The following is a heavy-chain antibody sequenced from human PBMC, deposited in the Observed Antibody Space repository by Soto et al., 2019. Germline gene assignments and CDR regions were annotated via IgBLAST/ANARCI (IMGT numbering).Heavy chain of an antibody. Sequence: PSETLSLTCTVSGGSIRSSYYWGWIRQPPGKGLEWIGSIYYSGNTYYNPSLKNRVTISVDTSKNQFSLKLSSVTAADTAVYYCATDRGYSYGRDAYYGMDVWGQGTTVTVSS. CDR2: IYYSGNT. CDR3: ATDRGYSYGRDAYYGMDV. J-gene: IGHJ6*02. CDR1: GGSIRSSYY. V-gene: IGHV4-39*07. D-gene: IGHD5-18*01.